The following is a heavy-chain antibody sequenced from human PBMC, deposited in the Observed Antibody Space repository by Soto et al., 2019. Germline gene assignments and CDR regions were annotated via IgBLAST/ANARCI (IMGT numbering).Heavy chain of an antibody. D-gene: IGHD5-18*01. J-gene: IGHJ4*02. V-gene: IGHV3-30-3*01. CDR2: ISYDGSNK. CDR1: GFTFSSYA. CDR3: ARTFRGYSYGYPDY. Sequence: QVQLVESGGGVVQPGRSLRLSCAASGFTFSSYAMHWVRQAPGKGLEWVAVISYDGSNKYYADSVKGRFTISRDNSKNALYLQMNSLRAEDTAVYYCARTFRGYSYGYPDYWGQGTLVTVSS.